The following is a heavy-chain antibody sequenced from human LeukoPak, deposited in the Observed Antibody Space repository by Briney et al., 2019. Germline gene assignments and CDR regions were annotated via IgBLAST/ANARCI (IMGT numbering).Heavy chain of an antibody. CDR3: AREGSGDPGDY. J-gene: IGHJ4*02. Sequence: GASVKVSCKASGYTFSGYYMHWVRQAPGQGLEWMGRINPNSGGTNYAQNFHDRVTMTRDTSISTAYMELSRLKSDDTAVYYGAREGSGDPGDYWGQGSLVTVSS. CDR1: GYTFSGYY. D-gene: IGHD7-27*01. CDR2: INPNSGGT. V-gene: IGHV1-2*06.